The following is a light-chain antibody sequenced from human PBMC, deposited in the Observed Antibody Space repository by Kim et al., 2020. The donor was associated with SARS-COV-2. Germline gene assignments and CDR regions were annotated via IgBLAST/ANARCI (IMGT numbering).Light chain of an antibody. CDR1: QSIRSW. V-gene: IGKV1-5*03. J-gene: IGKJ1*01. CDR2: KAS. CDR3: QQYNSYSQT. Sequence: PSVGDRVTITCPASQSIRSWLAWYQRKPGKAPKLLIYKASSVDSGVPSRFSGSGSGTEFTLTISILQPYDFATYYCQQYNSYSQTFGQGTKVDIK.